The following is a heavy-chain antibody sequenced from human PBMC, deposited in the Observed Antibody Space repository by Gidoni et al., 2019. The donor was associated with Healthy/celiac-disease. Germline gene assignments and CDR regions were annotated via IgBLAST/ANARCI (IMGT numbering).Heavy chain of an antibody. V-gene: IGHV4-61*02. CDR3: ARLSPSGDQPFDY. D-gene: IGHD3-10*01. CDR2: IYTSGST. Sequence: QVQLQESGPGLVKPSQTLSLTLTVPGGSFSSGSYYLSWIRQPAGKGLDWIGRIYTSGSTNYNPSLKSRVTISVDTSKNQFSLKLSSVTAADTAVYYCARLSPSGDQPFDYWGQGTRVTVSS. J-gene: IGHJ4*02. CDR1: GGSFSSGSYY.